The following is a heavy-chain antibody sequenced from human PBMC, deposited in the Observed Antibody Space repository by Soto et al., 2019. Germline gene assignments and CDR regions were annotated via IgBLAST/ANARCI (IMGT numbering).Heavy chain of an antibody. CDR3: ARHVDYYYGMDV. V-gene: IGHV5-51*01. CDR1: GYTCTNYW. Sequence: PXESLKISFKASGYTCTNYWIGWVRQMPGKGLEWMAIIYGDDSDIRYSPSFQGQVTVSLDKSITTAYLQWSSLKASDTAMYYCARHVDYYYGMDVWGQGTTVTVSS. J-gene: IGHJ6*02. CDR2: IYGDDSDI.